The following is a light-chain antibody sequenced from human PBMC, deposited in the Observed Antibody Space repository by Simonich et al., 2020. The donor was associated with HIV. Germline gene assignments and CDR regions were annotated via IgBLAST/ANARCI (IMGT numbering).Light chain of an antibody. J-gene: IGKJ4*01. CDR3: QQYYNYPLT. V-gene: IGKV1-39*01. CDR1: QTISNY. Sequence: DIQMTQSPSSLSASVGNRVTVTCRASQTISNYLNWYQQKPGKAPQLLIYGASILQSGVPSRFSGRRSGTDFTLAISWLQSEDFATYYCQQYYNYPLTFGGGTKVEIK. CDR2: GAS.